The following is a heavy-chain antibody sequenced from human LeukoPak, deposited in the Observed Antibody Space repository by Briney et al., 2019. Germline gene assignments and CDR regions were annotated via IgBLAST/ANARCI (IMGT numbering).Heavy chain of an antibody. D-gene: IGHD3-10*01. Sequence: GGSLRLSCEASGFTFSNYYMNWVRQAPGKGLEWVSSISSSSSYIYYADSVKGRFTISRDNAKNSLYLQMNSLRAEDTAVYYCARGLGAWFGELLPWYFDLWGRGTLVTVSS. CDR3: ARGLGAWFGELLPWYFDL. V-gene: IGHV3-21*01. CDR2: ISSSSSYI. CDR1: GFTFSNYY. J-gene: IGHJ2*01.